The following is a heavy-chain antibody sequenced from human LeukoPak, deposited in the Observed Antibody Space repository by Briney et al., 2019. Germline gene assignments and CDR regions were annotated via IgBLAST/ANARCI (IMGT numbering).Heavy chain of an antibody. CDR1: GGSIGSYY. D-gene: IGHD6-13*01. CDR2: IYYSGST. V-gene: IGHV4-59*01. CDR3: AKLAAGTSWRYFDY. J-gene: IGHJ4*02. Sequence: SETLSLTCTVSGGSIGSYYWSWIRQPPGKGLEWIGYIYYSGSTNCNPSLKSRVTISVDTSKNQFSLKLSSVTAADTAVYYCAKLAAGTSWRYFDYWGQGTLVTVSS.